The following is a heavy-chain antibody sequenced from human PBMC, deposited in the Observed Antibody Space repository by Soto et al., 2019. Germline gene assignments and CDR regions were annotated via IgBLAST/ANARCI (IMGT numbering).Heavy chain of an antibody. CDR3: ARVVPGAEDWFGP. D-gene: IGHD2-2*01. V-gene: IGHV1-18*01. Sequence: QVQLVQSGGEVKRPGASVKVSCKTSGYTFSNYGITWVRQAPGQPLEWLGWISLYSDGTNYAQKFQGRVSMTTDTSTTTAYMEVRSLRSDDTAVYYCARVVPGAEDWFGPWGQGALVTVSS. CDR2: ISLYSDGT. CDR1: GYTFSNYG. J-gene: IGHJ5*02.